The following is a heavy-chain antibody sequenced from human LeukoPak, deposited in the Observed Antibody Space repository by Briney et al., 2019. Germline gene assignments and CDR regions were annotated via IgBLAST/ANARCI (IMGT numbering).Heavy chain of an antibody. CDR2: ISAYNGNT. CDR1: GYTFTSYG. D-gene: IGHD6-13*01. J-gene: IGHJ3*02. CDR3: ARKGYSSSWYPKDDAFDI. Sequence: ASVKVSCKASGYTFTSYGISWVRQAPGQGLEWMGWISAYNGNTNYAQKLQGRVTMTTDTSTSTAYIELRSLRSDDTAVYYCARKGYSSSWYPKDDAFDIWGQGTMVTVSS. V-gene: IGHV1-18*01.